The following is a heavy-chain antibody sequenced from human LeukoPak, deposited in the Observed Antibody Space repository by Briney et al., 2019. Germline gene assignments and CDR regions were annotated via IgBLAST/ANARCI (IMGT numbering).Heavy chain of an antibody. CDR3: ASGIAAAGGSGAPENFDY. J-gene: IGHJ4*02. CDR1: GFTFSSYG. D-gene: IGHD6-13*01. CDR2: ISYDGSNK. V-gene: IGHV3-30*03. Sequence: PGRSLRLSCAASGFTFSSYGMHWVRQAPGKGLEWVAVISYDGSNKYYADSVKGRFTISRDNSKNTLYLQMNSLRAEDTAVYYCASGIAAAGGSGAPENFDYWGQGTLVTVSS.